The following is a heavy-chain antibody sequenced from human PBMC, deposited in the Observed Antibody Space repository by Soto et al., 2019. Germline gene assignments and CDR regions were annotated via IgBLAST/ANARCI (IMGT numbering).Heavy chain of an antibody. CDR2: ISAGGDST. J-gene: IGHJ4*02. V-gene: IGHV3-23*01. D-gene: IGHD6-19*01. CDR1: GFTFNTYG. CDR3: AKDWGSGWFRSYFDS. Sequence: EVQLLESGGGLVQPGGSLRLSCAASGFTFNTYGMSWVRQAPGKGLEWVSVISAGGDSTYYADSVKGRFTISRDNSKNTLYLQMNSLRAEYTAVYYCAKDWGSGWFRSYFDSWGQGTLVTVSS.